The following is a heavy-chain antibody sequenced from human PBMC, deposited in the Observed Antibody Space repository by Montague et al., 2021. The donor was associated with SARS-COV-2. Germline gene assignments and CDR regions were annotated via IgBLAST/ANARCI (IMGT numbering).Heavy chain of an antibody. Sequence: SETLSLTCSVSGVSISSYYWSWIRQPPGKGLEWIGEINHSGSTNYNPSLKSRVTISVDTSKNQFSLKLSSVTAADTAVYYCARGRYSSSWYGLRNWFDPWGQGTLVTVSS. V-gene: IGHV4-34*01. CDR3: ARGRYSSSWYGLRNWFDP. CDR2: INHSGST. D-gene: IGHD6-13*01. CDR1: GVSISSYY. J-gene: IGHJ5*02.